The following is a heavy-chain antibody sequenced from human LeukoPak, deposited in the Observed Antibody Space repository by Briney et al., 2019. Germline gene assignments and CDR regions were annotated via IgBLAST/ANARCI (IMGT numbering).Heavy chain of an antibody. Sequence: SETLTLTCAVYGGSFSGYYWSWIRQPPGKGLEWIGEINHSGSTNYNPSLKSRVTISVDTSKNQFSLKLSSVTAADTAVYYCARVSRNWFDPWGQGTLVTVSS. J-gene: IGHJ5*02. V-gene: IGHV4-34*01. CDR1: GGSFSGYY. CDR3: ARVSRNWFDP. CDR2: INHSGST.